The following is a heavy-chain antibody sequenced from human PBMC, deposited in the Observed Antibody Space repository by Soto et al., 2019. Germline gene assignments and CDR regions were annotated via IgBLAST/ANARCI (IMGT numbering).Heavy chain of an antibody. V-gene: IGHV4-59*08. CDR2: IYYTGST. D-gene: IGHD1-26*01. Sequence: SETLSLTCTVSGGSISTYYWNWIRQPPGKGLEWIGNIYYTGSTNYKPSLKSRVTISIDTSKNQFSLKLNSVTAADTAVYYCARPGAAGAFDIWGQGTMVTVSS. J-gene: IGHJ3*02. CDR3: ARPGAAGAFDI. CDR1: GGSISTYY.